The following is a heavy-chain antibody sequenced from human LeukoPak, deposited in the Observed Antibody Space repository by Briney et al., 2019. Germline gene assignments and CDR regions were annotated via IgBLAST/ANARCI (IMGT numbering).Heavy chain of an antibody. Sequence: PSETLSLTCTVSGDSISSSYWSWIRQPPGKGLEWIGYISYSGSTSSNPSLRSRVTISVDTSKNQFSLRLTSVTAADTAMYCCARGGQLNWFDPWGQGTLVTVSS. CDR1: GDSISSSY. J-gene: IGHJ5*02. V-gene: IGHV4-59*01. CDR2: ISYSGST. D-gene: IGHD5-18*01. CDR3: ARGGQLNWFDP.